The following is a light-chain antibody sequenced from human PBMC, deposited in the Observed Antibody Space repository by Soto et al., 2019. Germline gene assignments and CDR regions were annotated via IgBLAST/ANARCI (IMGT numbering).Light chain of an antibody. V-gene: IGKV2-28*01. CDR3: MQALQGYT. CDR2: LGS. CDR1: QSLLHSNGYNY. J-gene: IGKJ2*01. Sequence: DIVMTQSPLSLPVTPGEPASISCRSSQSLLHSNGYNYLDWYLQKPGQSPQLLIYLGSNRASGVPDRFSGSGSDTDFTLKISRVEAEDVGVYYCMQALQGYTFGQGTKLEIK.